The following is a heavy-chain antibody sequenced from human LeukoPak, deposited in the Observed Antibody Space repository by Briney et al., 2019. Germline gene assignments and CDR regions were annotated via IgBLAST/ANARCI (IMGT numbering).Heavy chain of an antibody. CDR2: ISGSGGST. CDR1: GFTFSSYA. V-gene: IGHV3-23*01. CDR3: AKLARQQTSWGPLDAFDI. D-gene: IGHD6-13*01. Sequence: GGSLRLSCAASGFTFSSYAMSWVRQAPGKGLEWVSAISGSGGSTYYADSVKGRFTISRDNSKNTLYLQMNSLRAEDTAVYYCAKLARQQTSWGPLDAFDIWGQGTMVTVSS. J-gene: IGHJ3*02.